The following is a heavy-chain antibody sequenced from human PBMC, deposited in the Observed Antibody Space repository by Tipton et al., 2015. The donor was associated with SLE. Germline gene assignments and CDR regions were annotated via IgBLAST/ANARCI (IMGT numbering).Heavy chain of an antibody. D-gene: IGHD3-3*01. CDR3: ARPARVLEWFSAFDI. Sequence: QLVQSGAEVKKPGESLKISCKGSGYSFSTYWIGWVRQMPGKGLEWMGIIYPDDSDTRYSPSFQGQVTISADKSISTAYLQWSSLKASDTAMYYCARPARVLEWFSAFDIWGQGTMVTVSS. V-gene: IGHV5-51*01. CDR2: IYPDDSDT. CDR1: GYSFSTYW. J-gene: IGHJ3*02.